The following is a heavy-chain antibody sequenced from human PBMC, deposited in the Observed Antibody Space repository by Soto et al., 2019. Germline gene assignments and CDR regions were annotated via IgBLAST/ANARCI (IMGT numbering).Heavy chain of an antibody. D-gene: IGHD2-2*01. V-gene: IGHV4-39*07. J-gene: IGHJ6*02. CDR1: GGSISSSSYY. Sequence: SETLSLTCTVSGGSISSSSYYWGWIRQPPGKGLEWIGSIYYSGSTNYNPSLKSRVTMSVDTSKNQFSLKLSSVTAADTAVYYGARGQGQYQGMDVWGQGTTVTVSS. CDR3: ARGQGQYQGMDV. CDR2: IYYSGST.